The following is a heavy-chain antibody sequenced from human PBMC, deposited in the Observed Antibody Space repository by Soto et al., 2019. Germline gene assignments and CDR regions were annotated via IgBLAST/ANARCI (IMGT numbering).Heavy chain of an antibody. CDR2: IYYSGST. Sequence: SETLSLTCTVSGGSISSSSYYWGWIRQPPGKGLEWIGSIYYSGSTYYNPSLKSRVTISVDTSKNQFSLKLSSVTAADTAVYYCARQDSYCSGGSCYPTSLNWFDPWGQGTLVTVSS. J-gene: IGHJ5*02. CDR3: ARQDSYCSGGSCYPTSLNWFDP. CDR1: GGSISSSSYY. D-gene: IGHD2-15*01. V-gene: IGHV4-39*01.